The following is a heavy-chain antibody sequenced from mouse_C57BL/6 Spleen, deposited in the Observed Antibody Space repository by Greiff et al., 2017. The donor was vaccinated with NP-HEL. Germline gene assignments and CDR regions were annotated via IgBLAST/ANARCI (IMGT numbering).Heavy chain of an antibody. V-gene: IGHV1-64*01. Sequence: QVQLQQPGAELVKPGASVKLSCTASGYTFTSYWMHWVKQRPGQGLEWIGMIHPNSGSTNYNEKFKSKATLTVDKSSSTAYMQLSSLTSEDSAVYYCARCYDYDRDGFAYWGQGTLVTVSA. CDR2: IHPNSGST. CDR1: GYTFTSYW. J-gene: IGHJ3*01. D-gene: IGHD2-4*01. CDR3: ARCYDYDRDGFAY.